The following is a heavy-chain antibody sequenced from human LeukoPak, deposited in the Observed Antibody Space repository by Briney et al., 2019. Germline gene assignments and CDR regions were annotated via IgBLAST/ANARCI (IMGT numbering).Heavy chain of an antibody. Sequence: PGGSLRLSCAASGFTFSVHPMDWVRQAPGKGLEWVSSIGGSGESTFYADSMKGRFTISRDNSKNTLYLQMNSLRGDDTAVYYCVREIYGDQPNWGQGTLVTVSS. CDR1: GFTFSVHP. J-gene: IGHJ4*02. V-gene: IGHV3-23*01. CDR3: VREIYGDQPN. D-gene: IGHD4-17*01. CDR2: IGGSGEST.